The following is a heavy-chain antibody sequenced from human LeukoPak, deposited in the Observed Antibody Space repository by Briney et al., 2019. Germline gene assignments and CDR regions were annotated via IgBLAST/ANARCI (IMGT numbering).Heavy chain of an antibody. CDR2: ISAYNGNT. Sequence: ASVKVSCKASGYTFTSYGISWVRQAPGQGLEWMGWISAYNGNTDYAQKLQGRVTMTTDTSTSTAYKELRSLRSDDTAVYYCARRYCSSTSCYYYFDYWGQGTLVTVSS. CDR1: GYTFTSYG. V-gene: IGHV1-18*01. J-gene: IGHJ4*02. D-gene: IGHD2-2*01. CDR3: ARRYCSSTSCYYYFDY.